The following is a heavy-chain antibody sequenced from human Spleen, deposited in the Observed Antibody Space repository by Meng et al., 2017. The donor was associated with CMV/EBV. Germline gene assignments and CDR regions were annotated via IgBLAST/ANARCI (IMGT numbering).Heavy chain of an antibody. CDR1: GFTFSSYW. CDR3: AREYYDFWSGSRHFDY. J-gene: IGHJ4*02. CDR2: IKQDGSEK. V-gene: IGHV3-7*01. D-gene: IGHD3-3*01. Sequence: GGSLRLSCAASGFTFSSYWMSWVRQAPGKGLEWVANIKQDGSEKYYVDSVKGRFTISRDNAKNSLYLQMNSLRAEDTAVYYCAREYYDFWSGSRHFDYWGQGTLVTVSS.